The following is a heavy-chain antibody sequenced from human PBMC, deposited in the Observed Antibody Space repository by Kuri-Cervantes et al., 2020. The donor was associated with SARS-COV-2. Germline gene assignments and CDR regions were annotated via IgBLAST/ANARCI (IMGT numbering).Heavy chain of an antibody. Sequence: LRLSCTVSGGSINSGAFYWSWIRQLPGKGLEWIGYVYHTGHTYYNPPLKGRVTISMDTSKNQFSLKLTSVTAADTAVYYCAREQLIPAAFDFWGQGTLVTVSS. D-gene: IGHD6-13*01. V-gene: IGHV4-31*03. J-gene: IGHJ4*02. CDR3: AREQLIPAAFDF. CDR2: VYHTGHT. CDR1: GGSINSGAFY.